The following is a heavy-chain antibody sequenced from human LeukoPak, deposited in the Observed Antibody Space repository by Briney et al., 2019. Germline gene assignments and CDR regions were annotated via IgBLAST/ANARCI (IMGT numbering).Heavy chain of an antibody. CDR2: ISGGGGST. V-gene: IGHV3-23*01. J-gene: IGHJ6*04. CDR1: GFTFNTYA. Sequence: GGSLRLSCATFGFTFNTYAMSWVRQAPGKGLEWVSSISGGGGSTYYADSVKGRFTISRDNSKNTLYLQMHSLRDEDTALYYCAIMVRGVIVDGMDVWGKGTTVTVSS. D-gene: IGHD3-10*01. CDR3: AIMVRGVIVDGMDV.